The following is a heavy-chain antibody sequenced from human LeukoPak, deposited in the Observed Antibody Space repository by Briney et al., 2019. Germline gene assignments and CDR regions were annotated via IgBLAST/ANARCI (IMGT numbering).Heavy chain of an antibody. Sequence: GGSLRLSCAASGFTFSSYAMSWVRQAPGNGLEWVSAISGSGGSTYYADSVKGRFTISRDNSKNTLYLQMNSLRAEDTAVYYCAKCGGYSSGWYYGYWGQGTLVTVSS. D-gene: IGHD6-19*01. CDR3: AKCGGYSSGWYYGY. CDR1: GFTFSSYA. J-gene: IGHJ4*02. V-gene: IGHV3-23*01. CDR2: ISGSGGST.